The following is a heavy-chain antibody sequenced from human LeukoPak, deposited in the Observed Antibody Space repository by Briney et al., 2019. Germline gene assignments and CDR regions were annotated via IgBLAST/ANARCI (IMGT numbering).Heavy chain of an antibody. D-gene: IGHD5-12*01. V-gene: IGHV5-51*01. J-gene: IGHJ4*02. CDR1: GYSFPTYW. CDR2: INPDESNI. Sequence: GESLKISCKGSGYSFPTYWIAWVRQMPGKGLEWMGIINPDESNIRYSPSFQGQVTISADKSISTAYLQWSSLKASDTAMYYCARLTYNGYHRGFDYWGQGTLVTVSS. CDR3: ARLTYNGYHRGFDY.